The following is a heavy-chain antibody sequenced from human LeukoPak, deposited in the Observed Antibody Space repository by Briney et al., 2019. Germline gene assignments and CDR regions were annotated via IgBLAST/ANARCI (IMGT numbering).Heavy chain of an antibody. V-gene: IGHV3-30*18. CDR2: ISYDGSNK. CDR1: GFTFSSYG. J-gene: IGHJ4*02. D-gene: IGHD2/OR15-2a*01. CDR3: AKNIDH. Sequence: PGGSLRLSCAASGFTFSSYGMHWVRQAPGKGLEWVAVISYDGSNKYYADSVKGRFTISRDNSKNTLYLQMNSLRAEDTAVYYCAKNIDHWGQGTLVTVSS.